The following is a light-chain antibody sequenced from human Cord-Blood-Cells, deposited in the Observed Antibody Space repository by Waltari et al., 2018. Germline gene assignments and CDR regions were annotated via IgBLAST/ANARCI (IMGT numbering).Light chain of an antibody. CDR3: QKYNSAPRT. CDR2: AAS. V-gene: IGKV1-27*01. Sequence: DIQITQSPSSLSPSAGDRVTNTRRASQRISNYLAWYQQKPGKVPKLLIYAASTLQSGVPSRFSGSGSGTDFTLTISSLQPEDVATYYCQKYNSAPRTFGQGTKLEIK. CDR1: QRISNY. J-gene: IGKJ2*01.